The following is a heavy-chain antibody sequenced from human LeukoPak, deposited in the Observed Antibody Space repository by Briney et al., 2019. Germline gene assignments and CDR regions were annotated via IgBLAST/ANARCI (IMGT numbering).Heavy chain of an antibody. D-gene: IGHD4-17*01. CDR2: IYSGGST. CDR1: GFTVSINY. V-gene: IGHV3-66*01. CDR3: ARVDYGDYGFDY. Sequence: PGGSLRLSCAASGFTVSINYMSWVREAPGKGLEWVSVIYSGGSTYYADSVKGRFTIYRDNSKNTLYLQMNSLRAEDTAVYYCARVDYGDYGFDYWGQGTLVTVSS. J-gene: IGHJ4*02.